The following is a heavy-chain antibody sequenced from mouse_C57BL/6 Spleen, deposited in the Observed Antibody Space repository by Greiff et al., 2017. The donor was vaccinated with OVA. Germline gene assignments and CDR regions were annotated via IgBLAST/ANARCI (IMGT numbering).Heavy chain of an antibody. CDR3: ARREGDYYAMDY. V-gene: IGHV5-17*01. CDR1: GFTFSDYG. J-gene: IGHJ4*01. CDR2: ISSGSSTI. Sequence: EVKLVESGGGLVKPGGSLKLSCAASGFTFSDYGMHWVRQAPEKGLEWVAYISSGSSTIYYADTVKGRFTITRDNAKNTLFLQMTSLRSEDTAMYYCARREGDYYAMDYWGQGTSVTVSS.